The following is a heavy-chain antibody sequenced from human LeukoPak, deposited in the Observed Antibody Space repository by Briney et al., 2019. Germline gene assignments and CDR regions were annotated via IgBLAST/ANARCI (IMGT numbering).Heavy chain of an antibody. J-gene: IGHJ4*02. D-gene: IGHD6-13*01. Sequence: GESLKISCKGSGYSFDNYWIGWVRQMPGKGLEWMGIIYPGDSDTRYSPSVQGQVTISVDKSINTAYLQWNSLRASDSAMYYCARRAARGISAAGTDCWGQGTLVTVSS. CDR3: ARRAARGISAAGTDC. CDR2: IYPGDSDT. CDR1: GYSFDNYW. V-gene: IGHV5-51*01.